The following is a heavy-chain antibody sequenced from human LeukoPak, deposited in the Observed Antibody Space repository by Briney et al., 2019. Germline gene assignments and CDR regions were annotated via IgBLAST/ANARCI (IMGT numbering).Heavy chain of an antibody. J-gene: IGHJ6*02. CDR2: INHSGST. D-gene: IGHD2-8*01. Sequence: SETLSLTCAVYGGSFSGYYWSWIRQPSGKGLEWIGEINHSGSTNYNPSLKSRVTISVDTSKNQFSLKLSSVTAADTAVYYCAGVSRHIVLMVQADYGMDVWGQGTTVTISS. CDR1: GGSFSGYY. V-gene: IGHV4-34*01. CDR3: AGVSRHIVLMVQADYGMDV.